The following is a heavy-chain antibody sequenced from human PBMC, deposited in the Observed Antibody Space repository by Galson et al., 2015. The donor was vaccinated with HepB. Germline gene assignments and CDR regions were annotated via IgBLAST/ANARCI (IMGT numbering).Heavy chain of an antibody. D-gene: IGHD2/OR15-2a*01. Sequence: TLSLTCTVSGGSISSGGYYWSWIRQHPGKGLEWIGYIYYSGSTYYNPSLKSRVTISVDTSKNQFSLKLSSVTAADTAVYYCARDFYANYNYYMDVWGKGTTVTVSS. CDR1: GGSISSGGYY. J-gene: IGHJ6*03. V-gene: IGHV4-31*03. CDR3: ARDFYANYNYYMDV. CDR2: IYYSGST.